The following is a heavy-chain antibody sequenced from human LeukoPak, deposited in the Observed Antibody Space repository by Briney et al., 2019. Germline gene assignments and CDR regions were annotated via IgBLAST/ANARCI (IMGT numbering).Heavy chain of an antibody. D-gene: IGHD3-10*01. CDR2: ISGSGGST. V-gene: IGHV3-23*01. CDR3: AKDFMVRGVIRPDY. Sequence: GGSLRLSCAASGFTFSSYAMSWVRQAPGKGLEWVSAISGSGGSTYYADSVKGRFTISRDNSKNTLYLQMNSLRAEDTAVYYCAKDFMVRGVIRPDYWGQGTLVTVSS. CDR1: GFTFSSYA. J-gene: IGHJ4*02.